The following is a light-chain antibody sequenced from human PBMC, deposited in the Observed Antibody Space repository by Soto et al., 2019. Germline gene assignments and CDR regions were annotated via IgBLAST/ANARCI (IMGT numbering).Light chain of an antibody. J-gene: IGLJ2*01. Sequence: QAVVTQPPSVSAAPGQKVTISCSGSRSNIGNNYVSWYQQLPGTATKLLIYDNNKRPSGIPDRFSGSKSGTSATLGITGLQTGDEADYYCGTWDSSLSVVVFGGGSKVTVL. CDR1: RSNIGNNY. CDR3: GTWDSSLSVVV. CDR2: DNN. V-gene: IGLV1-51*01.